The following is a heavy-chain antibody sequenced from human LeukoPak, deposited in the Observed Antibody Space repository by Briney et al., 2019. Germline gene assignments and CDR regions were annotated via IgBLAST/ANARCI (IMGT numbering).Heavy chain of an antibody. CDR2: ISWNSGSI. CDR3: AKAQQWLDTPIDY. J-gene: IGHJ4*02. V-gene: IGHV3-9*01. D-gene: IGHD6-19*01. CDR1: GFTFDDYA. Sequence: PGRSLRLSCAASGFTFDDYAMHWVRQAPGKGLEWVSGISWNSGSIGYADSVKGRFTISRDNAKNSLYLQMNSLRAEDTALYYCAKAQQWLDTPIDYWGQGTLVTASS.